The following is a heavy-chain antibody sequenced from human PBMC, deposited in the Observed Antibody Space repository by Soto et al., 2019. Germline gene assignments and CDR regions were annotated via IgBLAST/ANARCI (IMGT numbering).Heavy chain of an antibody. CDR3: ARVVQQWLVRGVFDP. Sequence: QVQLVESGGGVVQPGRSLGLSCEASGSTFRRKPMHWVRQVPGRGLGWVAVISYDGSNKYYADSVKGRFTISRDNSKNTLYLQMNSLRAEDTAVYYCARVVQQWLVRGVFDPWGQGTLVTVSS. J-gene: IGHJ5*02. V-gene: IGHV3-30-3*01. D-gene: IGHD6-19*01. CDR1: GSTFRRKP. CDR2: ISYDGSNK.